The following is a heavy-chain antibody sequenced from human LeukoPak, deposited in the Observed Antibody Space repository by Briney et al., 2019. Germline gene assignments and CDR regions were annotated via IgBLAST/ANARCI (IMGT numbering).Heavy chain of an antibody. CDR3: ARRGWAEVGTLDDAFDI. CDR2: IYHSGST. D-gene: IGHD1-26*01. CDR1: GGSISSSNW. V-gene: IGHV4-4*02. Sequence: SGTLSLTCAVSGGSISSSNWWSWVRQPPGKGLEWIGEIYHSGSTNYNPSLKSRVTISVDKSKNQFSLKLSSVTAADTAVYYCARRGWAEVGTLDDAFDIWGQGTMVTVSS. J-gene: IGHJ3*02.